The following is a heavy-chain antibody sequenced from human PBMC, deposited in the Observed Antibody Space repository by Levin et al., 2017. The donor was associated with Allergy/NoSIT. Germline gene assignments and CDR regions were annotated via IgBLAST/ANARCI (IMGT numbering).Heavy chain of an antibody. J-gene: IGHJ4*02. CDR3: ARGLFDF. D-gene: IGHD5-12*01. CDR1: GFTFEIYG. V-gene: IGHV3-48*04. Sequence: GGSLRLSCSVSGFTFEIYGMNWVRQAPGKRLEWVSHISASGSPTFYADPVRGRFTISRDNAKQSLYLQMTSLRVEDTAVYYCARGLFDFWGQGALVTVSS. CDR2: ISASGSPT.